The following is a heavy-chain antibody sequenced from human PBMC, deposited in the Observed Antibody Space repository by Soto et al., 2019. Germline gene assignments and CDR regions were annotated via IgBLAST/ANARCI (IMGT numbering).Heavy chain of an antibody. D-gene: IGHD6-19*01. J-gene: IGHJ4*02. CDR2: MSGTGGST. V-gene: IGHV3-23*01. Sequence: EVQLLESGGGLVQPGRSLRLSCAASGFTFSSYARNWVRQAPGKGLEWVSAMSGTGGSTYYADSVKGRFTISRDNSKNTLYLQMNRLRVEDTAVFYCAKAGFSSGWSPSYFDYWGQGTLVTVSS. CDR1: GFTFSSYA. CDR3: AKAGFSSGWSPSYFDY.